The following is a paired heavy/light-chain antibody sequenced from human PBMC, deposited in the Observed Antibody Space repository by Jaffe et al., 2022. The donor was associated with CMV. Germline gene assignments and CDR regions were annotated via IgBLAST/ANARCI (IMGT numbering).Light chain of an antibody. CDR3: QQSYTTPWT. Sequence: DIQMTQSPSSLSASVGDRVTITCRASQSISNFLNWYQRKPGKAPELLIYATSTLQSGVPSRFSGSGSGTDFTLTISSLQPEDFATYYCQQSYTTPWTFGQGTKVEIK. CDR1: QSISNF. CDR2: ATS. J-gene: IGKJ1*01. V-gene: IGKV1-39*01.
Heavy chain of an antibody. CDR2: IYYSGST. D-gene: IGHD3-10*01. Sequence: QVQLQESGPGPVKPSETLSLTCTVSGASISTYYWSWIRQPPGKGLEWIGYIYYSGSTNYNPSLRSRVTISVDTSKNQFSLKLSSVTAADTAVYYCARLLGFGELFYGFDYWGQGTLVTVSS. J-gene: IGHJ4*02. CDR3: ARLLGFGELFYGFDY. CDR1: GASISTYY. V-gene: IGHV4-59*08.